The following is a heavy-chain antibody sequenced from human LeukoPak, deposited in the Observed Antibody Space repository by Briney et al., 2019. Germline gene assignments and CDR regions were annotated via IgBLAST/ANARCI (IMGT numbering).Heavy chain of an antibody. J-gene: IGHJ5*02. Sequence: GGSLRLSCAASGFTFSNSWMTWVRQAPGKGLEWVANIKQDGSNKYYVDSVKGRFTISRDNAKDSLYLQMDRLRAEDTAVYYCARDSFWTRFDPWGQGTLVTVPS. CDR1: GFTFSNSW. D-gene: IGHD3/OR15-3a*01. V-gene: IGHV3-7*05. CDR2: IKQDGSNK. CDR3: ARDSFWTRFDP.